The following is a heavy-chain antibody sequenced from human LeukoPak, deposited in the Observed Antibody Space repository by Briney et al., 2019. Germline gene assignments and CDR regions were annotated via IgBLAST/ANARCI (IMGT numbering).Heavy chain of an antibody. CDR1: GFTFSSYS. J-gene: IGHJ3*02. CDR3: ARGSSGWYQGAFDI. V-gene: IGHV3-21*01. CDR2: ISSSSSYI. Sequence: PGGSLRLSCAASGFTFSSYSMNWVRQAPGKGLEWVSSISSSSSYIYYADSVKGRFTISRDNAKNSLYLQMNSLRAEDTAVYYCARGSSGWYQGAFDIWGQGTMVTVSS. D-gene: IGHD6-19*01.